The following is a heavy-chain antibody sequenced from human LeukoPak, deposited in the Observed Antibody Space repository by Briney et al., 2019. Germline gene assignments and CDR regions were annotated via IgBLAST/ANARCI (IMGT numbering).Heavy chain of an antibody. J-gene: IGHJ4*02. V-gene: IGHV1-69*01. CDR2: IIPIFGTA. Sequence: SVKVSCKPSGGTFSSYAINWVRQAPGQGLEWMGGIIPIFGTANYAQKFQDRVTITADESTSTAYMELSSLRSEDTAIYYCASRLYCSNTRCRNFPFAYWGQGTLVTVSS. CDR1: GGTFSSYA. CDR3: ASRLYCSNTRCRNFPFAY. D-gene: IGHD2-2*01.